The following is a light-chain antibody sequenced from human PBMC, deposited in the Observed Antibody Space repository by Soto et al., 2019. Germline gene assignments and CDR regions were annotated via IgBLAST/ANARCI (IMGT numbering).Light chain of an antibody. CDR3: MQAVQTRT. Sequence: IVMNQSPPSLSVTPGEPASISCRSSQSLLHRTGPYFLNWYLQKPGQSPQLLIYWGSNRASGGPDRFSGSGSGTDFTLQIRGVEAEDVEVYYCMQAVQTRTFGQGTKVEIK. V-gene: IGKV2-28*01. J-gene: IGKJ1*01. CDR1: QSLLHRTGPYF. CDR2: WGS.